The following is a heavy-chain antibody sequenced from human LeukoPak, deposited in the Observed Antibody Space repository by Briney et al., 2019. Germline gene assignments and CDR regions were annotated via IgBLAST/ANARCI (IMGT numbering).Heavy chain of an antibody. CDR3: ARDSALDYDSSGYHYGHWFDP. Sequence: ASVKVSCKASGYTFTSYGISWVRQAPGQGLEWMGWISAYNGNTNYAQKLQGRVTMTTDTSTSTAYMELRSLRSDDTAVYYCARDSALDYDSSGYHYGHWFDPWGQGTLVTVSS. J-gene: IGHJ5*02. V-gene: IGHV1-18*01. CDR2: ISAYNGNT. D-gene: IGHD3-22*01. CDR1: GYTFTSYG.